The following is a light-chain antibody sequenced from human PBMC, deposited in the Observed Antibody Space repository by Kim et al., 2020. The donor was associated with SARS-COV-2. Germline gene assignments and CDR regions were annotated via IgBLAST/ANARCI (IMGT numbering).Light chain of an antibody. CDR1: QSVSRSY. CDR3: QYYGPSPPWT. Sequence: PGERATLSCRASQSVSRSYLAWYQQKPGQAPRLLIYGAFTRATGIPDRFSGARSGTDFSLIISRLEPEDFAVYYCQYYGPSPPWTFGQGTKVDIK. V-gene: IGKV3-20*01. CDR2: GAF. J-gene: IGKJ1*01.